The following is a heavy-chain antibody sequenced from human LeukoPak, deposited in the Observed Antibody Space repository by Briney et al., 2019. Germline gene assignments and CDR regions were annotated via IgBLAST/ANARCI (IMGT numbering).Heavy chain of an antibody. D-gene: IGHD6-6*01. V-gene: IGHV3-66*01. CDR2: IYSGGST. CDR3: AKAKLSSIAALPF. Sequence: GGSLRLSCAASGFTVSSNYMSWVRQAPGKGLEWVSVIYSGGSTYYADSVKGRFTISRDNSKNTLYLQMNSLRAEDTAVYYCAKAKLSSIAALPFWGQGTLVTVSS. CDR1: GFTVSSNY. J-gene: IGHJ4*02.